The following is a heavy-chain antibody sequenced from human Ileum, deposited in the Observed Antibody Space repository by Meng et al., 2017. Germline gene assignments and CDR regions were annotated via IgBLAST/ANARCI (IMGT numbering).Heavy chain of an antibody. Sequence: VPLQAAGPGLVTPSGTLSLMWTGYCGLISSTNWGSCVRQPPGKGLEWIGEIYHSGSTNYNPSLKSRVTISVDKSKNQFSLKLSSVTAADTAVYYCARYILRWGYYFDYWGQGTLVTVSS. J-gene: IGHJ4*02. D-gene: IGHD4-23*01. V-gene: IGHV4-4*02. CDR2: IYHSGST. CDR1: CGLISSTNW. CDR3: ARYILRWGYYFDY.